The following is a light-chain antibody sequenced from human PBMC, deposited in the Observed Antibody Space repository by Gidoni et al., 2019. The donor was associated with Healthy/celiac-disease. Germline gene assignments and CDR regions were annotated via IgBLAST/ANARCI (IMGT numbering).Light chain of an antibody. CDR3: QSYDSSLSVV. V-gene: IGLV1-40*01. J-gene: IGLJ2*01. Sequence: QAVLTQPPSVSGAPGQRVTSSCTGSSSNIGAGYDVPWYQPLPGTAPKLLFSGNRNRPSGVPDRFSGSKSGTSASLAITVLQAEDEADYYCQSYDSSLSVVFGGGTKLTVL. CDR2: GNR. CDR1: SSNIGAGYD.